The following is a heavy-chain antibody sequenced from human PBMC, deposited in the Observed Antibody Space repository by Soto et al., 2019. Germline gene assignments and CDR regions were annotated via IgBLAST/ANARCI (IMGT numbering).Heavy chain of an antibody. Sequence: PXVSLILSCEASGFTISDYYMSWIRQAPGKGLEWVSYISSVGTTTYYADSVKGRFSISMDNAKNSLYLQMNSLRAEDTAVYFCAKDQEGSGSHWLGYNYYGMDVWGQGTTVTVS. CDR1: GFTISDYY. CDR3: AKDQEGSGSHWLGYNYYGMDV. CDR2: ISSVGTTT. J-gene: IGHJ6*02. V-gene: IGHV3-11*01. D-gene: IGHD3-10*01.